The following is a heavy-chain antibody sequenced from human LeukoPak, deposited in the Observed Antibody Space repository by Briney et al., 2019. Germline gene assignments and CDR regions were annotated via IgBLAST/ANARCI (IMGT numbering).Heavy chain of an antibody. CDR1: GFTFSNAW. J-gene: IGHJ6*02. Sequence: GGSLRLSCAASGFTFSNAWMSWVRQAPGKGLEWVGRIKSKTDGGTTDYAAPVKGRFTISRDDSKNTLYLQMNSLKTEDTAVYYCTTGPDYYYGMDVWGQGTTVTVSS. CDR3: TTGPDYYYGMDV. CDR2: IKSKTDGGTT. V-gene: IGHV3-15*01.